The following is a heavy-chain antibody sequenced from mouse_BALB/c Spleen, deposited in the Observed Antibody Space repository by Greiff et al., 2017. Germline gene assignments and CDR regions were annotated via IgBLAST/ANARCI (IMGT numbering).Heavy chain of an antibody. CDR2: IDPENGDT. Sequence: EVQLQQSGAELVRSGASVKLSCTASGFNIKDYYMHWVKQRPEQGLEWIGWIDPENGDTEYAPKFQGKATMTADTSSNTAYLQLSSLTSEDTAVYYCNANYGTYYAMDYWGQGTSVTVSS. CDR1: GFNIKDYY. CDR3: NANYGTYYAMDY. V-gene: IGHV14-4*02. J-gene: IGHJ4*01. D-gene: IGHD2-1*01.